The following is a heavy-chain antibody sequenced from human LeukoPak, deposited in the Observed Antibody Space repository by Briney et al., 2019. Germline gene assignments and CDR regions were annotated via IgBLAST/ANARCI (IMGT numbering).Heavy chain of an antibody. CDR3: ARLAEIQLWLREGFGAFDI. CDR2: IYPGDSDT. V-gene: IGHV5-51*01. J-gene: IGHJ3*02. D-gene: IGHD5-18*01. CDR1: GFTFTSYW. Sequence: PGGSLRLSCAASGFTFTSYWIGWVRQMPGKGLEWMGIIYPGDSDTRYSPSFQGQVTISADKSISTAYLQWSSLKASDTAMYYCARLAEIQLWLREGFGAFDIWGQGTMVTVSS.